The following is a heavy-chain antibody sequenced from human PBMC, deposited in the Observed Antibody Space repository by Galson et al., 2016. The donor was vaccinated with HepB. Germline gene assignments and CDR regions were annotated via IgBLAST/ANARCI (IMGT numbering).Heavy chain of an antibody. CDR3: ARGFPAATIDY. CDR2: INVGNGNT. J-gene: IGHJ4*02. Sequence: CKASGYTLINYATHWVRQAPGQRLEWMGWINVGNGNTKYSQKFQGRVTITRDTSASTAYMELSSLRSEDTAVYYCARGFPAATIDYWGQGTLVTVSS. D-gene: IGHD2-2*01. V-gene: IGHV1-3*01. CDR1: GYTLINYA.